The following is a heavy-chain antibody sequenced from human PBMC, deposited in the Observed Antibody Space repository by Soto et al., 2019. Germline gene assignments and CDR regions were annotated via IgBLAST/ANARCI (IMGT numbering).Heavy chain of an antibody. Sequence: GASVKVSCKASGYTFNGYYIHWVRQAPGQGLEWMGWINPNSGGTNYAQRFQGWVTMTRDRSISTAYMELSRLKSDDTAVYYCARVGGGLASLGYYGMDVWGQGTTVTV. CDR3: ARVGGGLASLGYYGMDV. V-gene: IGHV1-2*04. CDR1: GYTFNGYY. D-gene: IGHD3-10*01. CDR2: INPNSGGT. J-gene: IGHJ6*02.